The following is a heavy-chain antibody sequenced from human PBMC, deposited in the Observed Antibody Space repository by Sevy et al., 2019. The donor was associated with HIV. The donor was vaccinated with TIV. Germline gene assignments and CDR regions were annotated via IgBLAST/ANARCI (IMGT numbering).Heavy chain of an antibody. Sequence: GGSLRLSCAASGFTFDDYAMHWVRQAPGKGLEWVSGISWNSGSIGYADSVKGRYIISRDNAKNSLNLQMNSLRAEDTALYYCAKDPYGDYVRGGHFFDYWGQGTLVTVSS. CDR1: GFTFDDYA. D-gene: IGHD4-17*01. J-gene: IGHJ4*02. CDR2: ISWNSGSI. V-gene: IGHV3-9*01. CDR3: AKDPYGDYVRGGHFFDY.